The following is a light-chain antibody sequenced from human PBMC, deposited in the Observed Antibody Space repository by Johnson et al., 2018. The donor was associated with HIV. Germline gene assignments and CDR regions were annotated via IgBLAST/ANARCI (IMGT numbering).Light chain of an antibody. CDR1: SSDIGNNY. CDR2: DND. V-gene: IGLV1-51*01. CDR3: GTWDNTISGGGV. Sequence: QSVLTQPPSVSAAPGQKVIISCSGGSSDIGNNYVSWYQHLPGTAPKLLIYDNDKRPSGIPERFSGSKSGTSATLGITGLQPGDEADYYCGTWDNTISGGGVFGTGTKVTVL. J-gene: IGLJ1*01.